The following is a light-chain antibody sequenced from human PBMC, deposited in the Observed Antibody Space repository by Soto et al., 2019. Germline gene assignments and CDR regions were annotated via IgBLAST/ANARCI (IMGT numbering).Light chain of an antibody. CDR3: QQTHSFPLT. Sequence: DIQMTQSPSSVSASVGDRVTITCRASQGISSRLAWYQQKPGKAPKVLIYTASRLQGGVPSRFSGSGSGTDFTLTINSLQPEDFTTYFCQQTHSFPLTFGGGTKVEVK. V-gene: IGKV1-12*01. J-gene: IGKJ4*01. CDR1: QGISSR. CDR2: TAS.